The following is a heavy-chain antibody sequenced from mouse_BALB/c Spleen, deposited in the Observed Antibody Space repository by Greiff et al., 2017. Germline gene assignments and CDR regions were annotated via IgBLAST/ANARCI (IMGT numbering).Heavy chain of an antibody. J-gene: IGHJ3*01. D-gene: IGHD2-4*01. V-gene: IGHV5-6-5*01. CDR3: ARRGDDYDVPFAY. CDR2: ISSGGST. CDR1: GFTFSSYA. Sequence: EVKLVESGGGLVKPGGSLKLSCAASGFTFSSYAMSWVRQTPEKRLEWVASISSGGSTYYPDSVKGRFTISRDNARNILYLQMSSLRSEDTAMYYCARRGDDYDVPFAYWGQGTLVTVSA.